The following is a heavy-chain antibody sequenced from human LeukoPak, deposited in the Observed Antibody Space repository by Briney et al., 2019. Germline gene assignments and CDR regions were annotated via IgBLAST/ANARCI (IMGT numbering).Heavy chain of an antibody. D-gene: IGHD2-2*02. J-gene: IGHJ6*02. CDR3: ARVYCSSTSCYNYYYGMDV. V-gene: IGHV7-4-1*02. Sequence: ASVKVSCKASGYTFTSYAMNWVRQAPGQGLEWVGWINTNTGNPTYAQGFTGRFVFSLDTSVSTAYLQISSLKAEDTAVYYCARVYCSSTSCYNYYYGMDVWGQGTTVTVSS. CDR1: GYTFTSYA. CDR2: INTNTGNP.